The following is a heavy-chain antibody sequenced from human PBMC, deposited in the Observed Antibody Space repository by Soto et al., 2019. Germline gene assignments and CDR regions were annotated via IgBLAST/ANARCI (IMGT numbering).Heavy chain of an antibody. V-gene: IGHV3-30*18. Sequence: QVQLVESGGGVVQPGRSLRLSCAASGFTFSSYGMHWVRQAPGKGLEWVAVISYDGSNKYYADSVKGRFTISRDNSKNTLYLQMNSLRAEDTAVYYCAKDRCLPLLRFLEWLSTPDYWGQGTLVTVSS. CDR3: AKDRCLPLLRFLEWLSTPDY. CDR1: GFTFSSYG. D-gene: IGHD3-3*01. J-gene: IGHJ4*02. CDR2: ISYDGSNK.